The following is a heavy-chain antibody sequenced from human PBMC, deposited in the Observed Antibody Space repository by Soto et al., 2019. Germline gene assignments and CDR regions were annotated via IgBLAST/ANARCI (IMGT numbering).Heavy chain of an antibody. CDR1: GGSISSGDYY. D-gene: IGHD6-6*01. V-gene: IGHV4-30-4*01. Sequence: QVQLQESGPGLVKPSQTLSLTCTVSGGSISSGDYYWSWIRQPPGKGLEWIGYIYYSGSTYYNPSRKGPVTMPLDTSKHQFSRKLGSVTAADTAVYYCARVGSSIAARPFDYWGQGTLVTVSS. J-gene: IGHJ4*02. CDR3: ARVGSSIAARPFDY. CDR2: IYYSGST.